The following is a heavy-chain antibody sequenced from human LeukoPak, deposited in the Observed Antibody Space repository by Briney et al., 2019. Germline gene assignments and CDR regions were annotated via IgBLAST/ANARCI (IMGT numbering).Heavy chain of an antibody. CDR3: ASRPYSSPNGWFDP. Sequence: GGSLRLSCAASGFTFSSYSMNWVRQAPGKGLEWVSSISSSSSYIYYADSVKGRFTISRDNAKNSLYLQMNSLRAEDTAVYYCASRPYSSPNGWFDPWGQGTLVTVSS. CDR1: GFTFSSYS. J-gene: IGHJ5*02. V-gene: IGHV3-21*01. D-gene: IGHD6-13*01. CDR2: ISSSSSYI.